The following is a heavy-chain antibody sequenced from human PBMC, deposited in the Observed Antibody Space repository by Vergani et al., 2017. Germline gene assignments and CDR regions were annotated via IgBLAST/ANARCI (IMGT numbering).Heavy chain of an antibody. Sequence: QVQLQESGPGLVKPSETLSLTCTVTGGSISSYYWSWIRQPAGKGLEWIGRSYTSGSTNYNPSLKSPVTMSVDTSKNQFSLKLSSVTAADTAVYYCASGTHREMATKGWFDPWGQGTLVTVSS. CDR3: ASGTHREMATKGWFDP. D-gene: IGHD5-24*01. CDR1: GGSISSYY. J-gene: IGHJ5*02. CDR2: SYTSGST. V-gene: IGHV4-4*07.